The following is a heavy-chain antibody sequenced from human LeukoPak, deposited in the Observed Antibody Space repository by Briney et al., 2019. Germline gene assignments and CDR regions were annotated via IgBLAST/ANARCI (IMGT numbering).Heavy chain of an antibody. V-gene: IGHV4-59*01. CDR1: GDSISNYY. CDR2: IYYGGST. J-gene: IGHJ4*02. Sequence: SKTLPLTCTVSGDSISNYYWSWIRQPPGKGLEWIGYIYYGGSTKYNPSLKSRVTISVDTSKNQFSLKLSSVTAGDTAVYYCARGNRGYDPIDYWGQGTLVTVSS. CDR3: ARGNRGYDPIDY. D-gene: IGHD5-12*01.